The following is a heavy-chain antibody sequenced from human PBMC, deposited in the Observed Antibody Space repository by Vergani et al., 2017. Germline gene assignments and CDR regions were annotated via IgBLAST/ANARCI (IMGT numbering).Heavy chain of an antibody. Sequence: EKQFVQSGSETKKPGESLKISCQAFRYIFSNFWIAWVRQMSGKGLQWMGNINHIDSKIAYSPSFQGQAIMSLDKSITTAYLQWRSQKASDTAIYDCTRHVPCGDDACLHFDHWGQGTLVTVSS. J-gene: IGHJ4*02. V-gene: IGHV5-51*01. D-gene: IGHD3-10*01. CDR3: TRHVPCGDDACLHFDH. CDR2: INHIDSKI. CDR1: RYIFSNFW.